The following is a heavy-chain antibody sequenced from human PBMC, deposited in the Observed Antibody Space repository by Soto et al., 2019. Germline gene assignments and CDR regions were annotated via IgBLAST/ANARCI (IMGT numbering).Heavy chain of an antibody. Sequence: GGSLRLSCAASGFTFSGSAMHWVRQASGKGLEWVGRIRSKANSYATAYAASVKGRFTISRDDSKNTAYLQMNSLKTEDTAVYYCAKDHSAQLVLACVDYWGQGTLVTVSS. V-gene: IGHV3-73*01. D-gene: IGHD6-13*01. CDR2: IRSKANSYAT. CDR1: GFTFSGSA. CDR3: AKDHSAQLVLACVDY. J-gene: IGHJ4*02.